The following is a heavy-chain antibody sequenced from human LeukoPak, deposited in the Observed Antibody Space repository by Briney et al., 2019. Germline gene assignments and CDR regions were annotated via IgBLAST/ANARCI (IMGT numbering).Heavy chain of an antibody. CDR3: VRSPQLDP. D-gene: IGHD6-13*01. V-gene: IGHV4-59*01. CDR2: IQDSVTSY. CDR1: GGSIGSYY. Sequence: SETLSLTCTVSGGSIGSYYWSWVRQPPGKGLEWIGYIQDSVTSYTDNPSLQSRVTISVDTSKNQFSLTVTSVTAADTAVSYCVRSPQLDPWGQGILVTVSS. J-gene: IGHJ5*02.